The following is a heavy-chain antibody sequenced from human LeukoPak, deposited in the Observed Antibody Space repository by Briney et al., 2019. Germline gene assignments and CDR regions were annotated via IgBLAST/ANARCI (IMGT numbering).Heavy chain of an antibody. CDR3: ARDGGRVGATTPFDY. J-gene: IGHJ4*02. Sequence: ASVKVSCKASGYTFTSYDISWVRQAPGQGLEWMGWISAYNGNTHYAQKFQDRVTMTTDTSTSTAYMGLRSLRSDDTAVYYCARDGGRVGATTPFDYWGQGTLVTVSS. CDR1: GYTFTSYD. V-gene: IGHV1-18*01. CDR2: ISAYNGNT. D-gene: IGHD1-26*01.